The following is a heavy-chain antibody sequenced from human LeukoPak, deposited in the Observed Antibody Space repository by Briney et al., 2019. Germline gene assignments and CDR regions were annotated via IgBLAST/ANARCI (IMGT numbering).Heavy chain of an antibody. D-gene: IGHD6-19*01. CDR2: IYSGGST. Sequence: GGSLRLSCAASGFTVSSNYMSWVRQAPGKGLEWVSVIYSGGSTYYADFVKGRFTISRDNSKNTLYLQMNSLRAEDTAVYYCARETSSGPFGYFDYWGQGTLVTVSS. V-gene: IGHV3-66*01. J-gene: IGHJ4*02. CDR1: GFTVSSNY. CDR3: ARETSSGPFGYFDY.